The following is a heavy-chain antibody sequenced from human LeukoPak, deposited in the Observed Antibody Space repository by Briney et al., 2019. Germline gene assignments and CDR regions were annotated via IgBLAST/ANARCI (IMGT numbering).Heavy chain of an antibody. Sequence: ASVKVSCKASGYTFINYDINWVRQATGQGLEWMGWMNPNNGNTGYAQKFQGRVTMTRNTSISTAYMELSSLRSEDTAVYYCARGRKEITFDYWGQGTLVTVSS. CDR3: ARGRKEITFDY. D-gene: IGHD5-24*01. CDR1: GYTFINYD. J-gene: IGHJ4*02. V-gene: IGHV1-8*02. CDR2: MNPNNGNT.